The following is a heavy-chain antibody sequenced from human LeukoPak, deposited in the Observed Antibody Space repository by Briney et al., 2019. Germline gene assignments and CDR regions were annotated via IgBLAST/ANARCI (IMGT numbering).Heavy chain of an antibody. D-gene: IGHD3-3*01. V-gene: IGHV4-34*01. Sequence: PSETRSLTCAVYGGSLNGHYWSWFRQPPGKGLEWIGEGSESGGTKFNPSLKSRVTISADTSKNQFSLKLNSVTAADTAVYYCAKNGQSGFSFDPWGQGTLVTVSS. CDR1: GGSLNGHY. CDR3: AKNGQSGFSFDP. J-gene: IGHJ5*02. CDR2: GSESGGT.